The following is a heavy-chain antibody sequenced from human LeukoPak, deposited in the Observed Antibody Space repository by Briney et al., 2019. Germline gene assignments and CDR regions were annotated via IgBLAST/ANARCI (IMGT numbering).Heavy chain of an antibody. J-gene: IGHJ4*02. Sequence: WASVKVSCKASGYTFTSYGISWVRQAPGQGLEWMGWISAYNGNTNYAQKLQGRVTMTTDTSTSTAYMELRSLRSDDTAVYYCARDGGTAGYYDILTGRFDYWGQGTLVTVSS. CDR3: ARDGGTAGYYDILTGRFDY. CDR2: ISAYNGNT. CDR1: GYTFTSYG. V-gene: IGHV1-18*01. D-gene: IGHD3-9*01.